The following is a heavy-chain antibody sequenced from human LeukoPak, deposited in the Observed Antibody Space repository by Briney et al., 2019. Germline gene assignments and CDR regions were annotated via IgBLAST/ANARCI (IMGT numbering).Heavy chain of an antibody. CDR1: GFTFTTYA. Sequence: GGSLTLSCAASGFTFTTYAMYWVRQAPGKGLEWVSAISGSGGSRYYADSVKGRFTISRDNAKNTLYLQMNSLRAEDTAVYYCAKRAAGTSSYYYYMDVWGKGTTVTVPS. CDR3: AKRAAGTSSYYYYMDV. J-gene: IGHJ6*03. V-gene: IGHV3-23*01. D-gene: IGHD6-13*01. CDR2: ISGSGGSR.